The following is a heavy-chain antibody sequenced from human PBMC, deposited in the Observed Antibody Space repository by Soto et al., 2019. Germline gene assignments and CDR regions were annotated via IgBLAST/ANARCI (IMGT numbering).Heavy chain of an antibody. Sequence: GGSLRLSCAASGFMFSAYWMSWVRQDPGKGLEWVATISGGASDKFYVDSVKGRFTISRDDSKNTLYLQMNSLRDEDTAVYYWVREDWHRFDSWGQGALVTVST. CDR2: ISGGASDK. V-gene: IGHV3-7*01. J-gene: IGHJ4*02. CDR3: VREDWHRFDS. CDR1: GFMFSAYW. D-gene: IGHD2-21*01.